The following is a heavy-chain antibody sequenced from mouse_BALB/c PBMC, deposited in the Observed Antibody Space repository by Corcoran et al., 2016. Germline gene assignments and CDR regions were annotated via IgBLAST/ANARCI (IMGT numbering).Heavy chain of an antibody. Sequence: EVQLQQSGPGLVKPGASVKISCNASGYSFTGYYMHWVKQSHVKSLGWIGRINPYNGATSYNQNFKDKASLTVDKSSSTAYMELHSLTSEDSAVYYCARGALLRYFDYWGQGTTLTVSS. D-gene: IGHD1-1*01. CDR3: ARGALLRYFDY. CDR2: INPYNGAT. V-gene: IGHV1-34*02. J-gene: IGHJ2*01. CDR1: GYSFTGYY.